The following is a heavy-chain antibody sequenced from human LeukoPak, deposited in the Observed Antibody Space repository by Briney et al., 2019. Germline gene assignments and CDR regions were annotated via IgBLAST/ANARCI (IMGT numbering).Heavy chain of an antibody. Sequence: ASVKVSCKASGYTFTGYYIHWVRQAPGQRLESMGWINPKNGDAHYAQNFQGRVTMTRDTSISIAYMELSRLRSDDTAVYYCARDSPGTGDYWGQGTLVTVSS. V-gene: IGHV1-2*02. D-gene: IGHD1-14*01. CDR3: ARDSPGTGDY. J-gene: IGHJ4*02. CDR2: INPKNGDA. CDR1: GYTFTGYY.